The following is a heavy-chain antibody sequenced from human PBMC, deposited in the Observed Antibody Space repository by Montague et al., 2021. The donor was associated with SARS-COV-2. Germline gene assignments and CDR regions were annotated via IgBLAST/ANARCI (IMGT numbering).Heavy chain of an antibody. D-gene: IGHD6-13*01. Sequence: SETLSLTCTVSGGSISSYYWSWIRQPPGKGLEWIGYIYYSGSTNYNPSLKSRVTISVDTSKNQFSLKLSSVTTADTAVYYCARGTAAGTNFDYWGQGTLVTVSS. CDR3: ARGTAAGTNFDY. CDR1: GGSISSYY. CDR2: IYYSGST. V-gene: IGHV4-59*01. J-gene: IGHJ4*02.